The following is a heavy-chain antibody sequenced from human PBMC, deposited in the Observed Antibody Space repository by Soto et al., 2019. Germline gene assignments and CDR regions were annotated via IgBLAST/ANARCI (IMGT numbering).Heavy chain of an antibody. J-gene: IGHJ6*04. Sequence: ASVKVSCKSSGYTFTSYYMHWVRQAPGQGLEWMGIINPSGGSTSYAQKFQGRVTMTRDTSTSTVYMELSSLRSEDTAVYYCARDIRITIFGVVPPMDVRGKGTTVTVSS. D-gene: IGHD3-3*01. CDR2: INPSGGST. CDR1: GYTFTSYY. V-gene: IGHV1-46*01. CDR3: ARDIRITIFGVVPPMDV.